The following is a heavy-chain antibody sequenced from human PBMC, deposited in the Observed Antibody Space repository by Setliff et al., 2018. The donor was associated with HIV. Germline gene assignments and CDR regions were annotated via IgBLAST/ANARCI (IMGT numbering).Heavy chain of an antibody. D-gene: IGHD5-12*01. V-gene: IGHV3-48*01. CDR1: GFTFSNYI. CDR2: ITPGSTTL. J-gene: IGHJ4*02. CDR3: SRWPFDY. Sequence: GGSLRLSCAASGFTFSNYILTWVRQAPGEGLEWVSYITPGSTTLYYADSVRGRFTISRDDAKGSVFLQMNSLRTEDTAVYFCSRWPFDYWGPGTLVTVS.